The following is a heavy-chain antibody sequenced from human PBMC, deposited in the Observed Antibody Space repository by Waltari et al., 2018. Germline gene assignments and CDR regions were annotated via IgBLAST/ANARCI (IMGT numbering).Heavy chain of an antibody. J-gene: IGHJ5*02. CDR2: IYSGGST. V-gene: IGHV3-23*03. Sequence: EVQLLESGGGLVQPGGSLRLSCAASGFTFSSYAMSWVRQAPGKGLEWVSVIYSGGSTYYADSVKGRFTISRDNSKNTLYLQMNSLRAEDTAVYYCAKDGCGGDCYWSWFDPWGQGTLVTVSS. CDR3: AKDGCGGDCYWSWFDP. CDR1: GFTFSSYA. D-gene: IGHD2-21*01.